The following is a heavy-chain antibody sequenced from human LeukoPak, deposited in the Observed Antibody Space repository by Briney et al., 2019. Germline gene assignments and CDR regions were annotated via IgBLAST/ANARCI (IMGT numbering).Heavy chain of an antibody. D-gene: IGHD3/OR15-3a*01. CDR2: IKQDRSEK. Sequence: GGSLRLSCAASGFTFSRHWMSWVRQAPGKGLEWVANIKQDRSEKYYVDSVKGRFTISRDNAKNSLYLQMNSLRAEDTAVYFCAREDFWTGYYTGTEFDYWGQGTLVTASS. J-gene: IGHJ4*02. V-gene: IGHV3-7*01. CDR3: AREDFWTGYYTGTEFDY. CDR1: GFTFSRHW.